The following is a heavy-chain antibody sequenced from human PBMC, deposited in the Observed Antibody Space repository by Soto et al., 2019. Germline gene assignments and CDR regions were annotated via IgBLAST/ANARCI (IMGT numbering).Heavy chain of an antibody. CDR2: IYHSGST. V-gene: IGHV4-4*02. J-gene: IGHJ6*02. D-gene: IGHD1-26*01. Sequence: QVQLQESGPGLVKPSGTLSLTCAVSGGSISSSNWWSWVRQPPGKGLEWIGEIYHSGSTNYNPSRQSRVTISVDKSKNQFSRKLSSVTAADTAVYYCARVSGSYYYGMDVWGQGTTVTVSS. CDR1: GGSISSSNW. CDR3: ARVSGSYYYGMDV.